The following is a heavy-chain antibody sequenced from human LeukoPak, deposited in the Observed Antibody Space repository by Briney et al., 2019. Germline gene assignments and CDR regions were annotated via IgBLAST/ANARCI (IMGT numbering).Heavy chain of an antibody. J-gene: IGHJ5*02. D-gene: IGHD5-18*01. CDR1: GGSISSGDYY. CDR2: IYYSGST. V-gene: IGHV4-61*08. Sequence: PSETLSLTCTVSGGSISSGDYYWSWIRQPPGKGLEWIGYIYYSGSTNYNPSLKSRVTISVDTSKNQFSLKLSSVTAADTAVYYCAREFVVDTAMVTANWFDPWGQGTLVTVSS. CDR3: AREFVVDTAMVTANWFDP.